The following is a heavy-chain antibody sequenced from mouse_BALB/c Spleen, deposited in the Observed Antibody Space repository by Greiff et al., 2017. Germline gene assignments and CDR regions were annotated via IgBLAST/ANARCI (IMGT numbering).Heavy chain of an antibody. CDR1: GYSITSGYY. J-gene: IGHJ4*01. Sequence: EVHLVESGPGLVKPSQSLSLTCSVSGYSITSGYYWNWIRQFPGNKLEWMGYISYDGSNNYNPSLKNRISITRDTTKNQFFLKLHSVTTEDTATYYCARDYGNYGAMGYWGQGTSVTVSS. D-gene: IGHD2-1*01. V-gene: IGHV3-6*02. CDR3: ARDYGNYGAMGY. CDR2: ISYDGSN.